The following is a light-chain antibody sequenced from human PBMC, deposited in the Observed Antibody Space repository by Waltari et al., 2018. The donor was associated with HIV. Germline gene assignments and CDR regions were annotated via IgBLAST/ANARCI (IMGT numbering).Light chain of an antibody. CDR1: QSINSW. CDR2: KAS. CDR3: QQYNSYSYS. Sequence: DIQMTHSPSPLSASVGDRVTITCRASQSINSWLAWYQQKPGKVPNLLIYKASSLESGVPSRFSGSGSGTEFTLTISSLQPDDFATYYCQQYNSYSYSFGQGTKLEIK. J-gene: IGKJ2*03. V-gene: IGKV1-5*03.